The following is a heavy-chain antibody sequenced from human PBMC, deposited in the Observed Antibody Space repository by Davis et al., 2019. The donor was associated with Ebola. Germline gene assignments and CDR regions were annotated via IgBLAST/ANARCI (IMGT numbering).Heavy chain of an antibody. J-gene: IGHJ4*02. CDR1: GFTFSIYT. D-gene: IGHD1-26*01. CDR2: ISSSGSYI. V-gene: IGHV3-21*04. CDR3: ALNSGSYVGYFDY. Sequence: GESLKISCAASGFTFSIYTMNWVRQAPGEGLEWVSSISSSGSYIYYPDSVKGRFTISRDNSKNTLYLQMNSLRAEDTAVYYCALNSGSYVGYFDYWGQGTLVTVSS.